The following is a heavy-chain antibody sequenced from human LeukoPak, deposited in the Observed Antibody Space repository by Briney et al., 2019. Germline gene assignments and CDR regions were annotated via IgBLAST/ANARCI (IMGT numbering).Heavy chain of an antibody. V-gene: IGHV1-46*01. CDR2: INPSDGYK. Sequence: ASVTVSYTASGYTFTKHYIHWVRQAAGQGVEWMGIINPSDGYKEYDQKFQGRVTTTRDTSTSTVFMDLSRLRSEDTAIYYCASDHSDTFDLGTSWWIDPWGQGTPVTVSS. CDR3: ASDHSDTFDLGTSWWIDP. D-gene: IGHD3-16*01. CDR1: GYTFTKHY. J-gene: IGHJ5*02.